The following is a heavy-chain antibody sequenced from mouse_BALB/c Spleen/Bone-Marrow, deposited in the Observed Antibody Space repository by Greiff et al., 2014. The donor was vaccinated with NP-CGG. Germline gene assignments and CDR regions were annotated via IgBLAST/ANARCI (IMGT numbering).Heavy chain of an antibody. J-gene: IGHJ2*01. Sequence: QVQLQQSGAEPGKPGTLVKMSCKASGYTFTSYWVHWGKQRPGQGLEWIGDIYPDSDSTNYNEKFKSKATLTVDTSSSTAYMQLSSLTSEDSAVYYCAREKDWVFDYWGQGTTLTVSS. CDR2: IYPDSDST. V-gene: IGHV1-55*01. CDR1: GYTFTSYW. CDR3: AREKDWVFDY. D-gene: IGHD4-1*01.